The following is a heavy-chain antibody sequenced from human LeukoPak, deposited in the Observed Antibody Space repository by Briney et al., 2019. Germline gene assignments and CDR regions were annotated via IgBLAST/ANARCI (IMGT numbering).Heavy chain of an antibody. CDR2: IYSSGST. J-gene: IGHJ4*02. CDR3: ASGRYFDWLSSVKDFDY. Sequence: SETLCLTCSVSGGSISSSTYIWGWIRQPPGKWLAWIGSIYSSGSTYYNPSLKSRVTISVDTSKNQYSLKLSSVTAADTAVYYCASGRYFDWLSSVKDFDYWGQGILVTVSS. V-gene: IGHV4-39*01. D-gene: IGHD3-9*01. CDR1: GGSISSSTYI.